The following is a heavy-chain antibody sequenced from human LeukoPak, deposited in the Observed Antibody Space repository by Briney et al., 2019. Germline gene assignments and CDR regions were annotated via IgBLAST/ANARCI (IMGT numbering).Heavy chain of an antibody. D-gene: IGHD2-2*01. CDR3: AKVGSTSWYLDY. CDR1: GFTLSSCA. V-gene: IGHV3-7*01. J-gene: IGHJ4*02. Sequence: GGSLRLSCAASGFTLSSCAMSWVRQAPGRGLEWVANIKQDGSEKYYVDSVKGRFTISRDNAKNSLYLQMNSLRAEDTALYYCAKVGSTSWYLDYWGQGILVTVSS. CDR2: IKQDGSEK.